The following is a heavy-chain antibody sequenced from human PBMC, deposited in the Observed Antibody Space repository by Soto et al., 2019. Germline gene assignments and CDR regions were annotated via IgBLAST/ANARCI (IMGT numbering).Heavy chain of an antibody. CDR1: GGTFSSYT. J-gene: IGHJ2*01. D-gene: IGHD5-12*01. CDR3: ARGYPRWLQLWYFDL. CDR2: IIPIFGTG. Sequence: QVQLVQSGAEVKKPGSSVTVSCKASGGTFSSYTISWVRQAPGQGLEWMGGIIPIFGTGNYAQKFQGRVTVXXDXSXXTAYMELRRLRSEDTAVYYCARGYPRWLQLWYFDLWGRGTLVTVSS. V-gene: IGHV1-69*12.